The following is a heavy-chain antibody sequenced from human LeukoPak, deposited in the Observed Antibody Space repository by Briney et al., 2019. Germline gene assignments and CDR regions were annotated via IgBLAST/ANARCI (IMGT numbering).Heavy chain of an antibody. CDR2: INPIFGRA. Sequence: SLKVSCKASGGTFRDYAISWVRQAPGQGLEWMGGINPIFGRAEYAQKFQGRVTMTADESTRTVYLELSSLRSEDTAVYYCASPEENSDYYFVYWGQGTLVTVSS. V-gene: IGHV1-69*01. CDR1: GGTFRDYA. D-gene: IGHD4-11*01. J-gene: IGHJ4*02. CDR3: ASPEENSDYYFVY.